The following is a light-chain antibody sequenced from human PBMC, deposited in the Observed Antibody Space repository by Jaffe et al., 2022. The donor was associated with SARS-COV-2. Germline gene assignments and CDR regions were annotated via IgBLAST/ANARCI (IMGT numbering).Light chain of an antibody. V-gene: IGLV3-19*01. Sequence: SSELTQDPAVSVALGQTVRITCQGDTLRRNYASWFQQKPGQAPLLVFYGKNNRPSGIPDRFSGSSSGNTASLTITGAQAEDEAGYYCNSRDSSGNLYVFGTGTKVTVL. J-gene: IGLJ1*01. CDR3: NSRDSSGNLYV. CDR1: TLRRNY. CDR2: GKN.